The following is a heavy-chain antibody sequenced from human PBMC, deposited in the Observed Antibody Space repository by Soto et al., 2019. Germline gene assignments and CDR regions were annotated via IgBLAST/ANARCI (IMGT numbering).Heavy chain of an antibody. V-gene: IGHV5-51*01. CDR3: ARPFDFPDAFDI. Sequence: GESLKISCKASGYSFTTYWIVWVRQMPGKGLEWMGIIYPGDSDTRYSPSFQGQVTISADKSISTAYLQWSSLKASDTAMYYCARPFDFPDAFDIWGQGKMVTGSS. CDR2: IYPGDSDT. J-gene: IGHJ3*02. CDR1: GYSFTTYW. D-gene: IGHD3-9*01.